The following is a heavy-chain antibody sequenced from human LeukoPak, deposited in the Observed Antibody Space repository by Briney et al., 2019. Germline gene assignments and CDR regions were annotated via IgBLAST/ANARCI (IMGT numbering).Heavy chain of an antibody. Sequence: PGGSLRLSCAASGFTFDDYAMHWVRQAPGKGLEWVSLISGDGGSTYYADSVKGRFTISRDNSKNSLYLQMNSLRTEDTALYYCAKDIPHYYDSSGFYGDYFDCWGQGTLVTVSS. V-gene: IGHV3-43*02. CDR1: GFTFDDYA. D-gene: IGHD3-22*01. CDR2: ISGDGGST. CDR3: AKDIPHYYDSSGFYGDYFDC. J-gene: IGHJ4*02.